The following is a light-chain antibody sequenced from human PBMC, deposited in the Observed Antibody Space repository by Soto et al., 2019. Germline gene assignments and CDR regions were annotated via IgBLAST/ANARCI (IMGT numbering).Light chain of an antibody. Sequence: EIVLTQSPGTLSLSPGERATLSCRASQSVSSSYLAWYQQKPGQAPRLLIYGASIRATGIPDRFSGSGSGTDFTLTISGLEPEDFAVYYYQQYGSSRTFGQGTKVEIK. CDR1: QSVSSSY. CDR3: QQYGSSRT. V-gene: IGKV3-20*01. CDR2: GAS. J-gene: IGKJ1*01.